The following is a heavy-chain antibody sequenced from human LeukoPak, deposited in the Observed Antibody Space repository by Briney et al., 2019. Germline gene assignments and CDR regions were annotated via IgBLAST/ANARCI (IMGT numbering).Heavy chain of an antibody. J-gene: IGHJ3*02. CDR3: ARRKRYFDWLLSPPDAFDI. CDR2: MNPNSGNT. Sequence: GASVKVSCKASGYTFTSYDINWVRQATGQGLEWMGWMNPNSGNTGYAQKFQGRVTMTRNTSISTAYMELSSLRSEDTAVYYCARRKRYFDWLLSPPDAFDIWGQGTMVTVSS. CDR1: GYTFTSYD. D-gene: IGHD3-9*01. V-gene: IGHV1-8*01.